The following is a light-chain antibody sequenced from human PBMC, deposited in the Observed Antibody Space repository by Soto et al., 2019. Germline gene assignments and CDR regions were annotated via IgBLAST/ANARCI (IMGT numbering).Light chain of an antibody. CDR3: QQYNSYSPA. Sequence: DIQMTQSPSTLSASVGDRVTITCRACQCIIRWLACYQQKPGKAPKLLIYDASSLESGVPSRFSGSGFGTEFTLTISSLQPDDFATYYCQQYNSYSPAFGQGTKVDIK. CDR2: DAS. J-gene: IGKJ1*01. V-gene: IGKV1-5*01. CDR1: QCIIRW.